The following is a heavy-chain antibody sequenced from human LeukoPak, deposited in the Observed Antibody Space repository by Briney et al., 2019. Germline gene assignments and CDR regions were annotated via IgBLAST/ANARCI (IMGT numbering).Heavy chain of an antibody. J-gene: IGHJ5*02. Sequence: PSETLSLTCTVSGGSISSYYWSWIRQPAGKGLEWIGRIYTSGSTNYNPSLKSRVTMSVDTSKNQFSLKMSSVTAADTAVYYCARAPIPYDRSRTDYRFDPWGQGTLVTVAS. CDR2: IYTSGST. V-gene: IGHV4-4*07. CDR1: GGSISSYY. D-gene: IGHD3-16*01. CDR3: ARAPIPYDRSRTDYRFDP.